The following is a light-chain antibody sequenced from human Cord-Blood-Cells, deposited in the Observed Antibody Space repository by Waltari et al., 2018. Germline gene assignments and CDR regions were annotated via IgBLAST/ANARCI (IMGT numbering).Light chain of an antibody. CDR1: QDISNY. CDR3: QQYDNLPPFT. V-gene: IGKV1-33*01. Sequence: DIQMTQSPSSLSASVGDRVTITCQASQDISNYLNWYQQKPGKDPKLLIYDASNLETGVPSRFSGSGSGTDFTFTISSLPPEDIATYYCQQYDNLPPFTFGPGTKVDIK. J-gene: IGKJ3*01. CDR2: DAS.